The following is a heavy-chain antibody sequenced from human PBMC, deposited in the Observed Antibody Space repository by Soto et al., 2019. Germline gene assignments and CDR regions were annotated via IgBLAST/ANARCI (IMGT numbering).Heavy chain of an antibody. D-gene: IGHD3-10*01. CDR3: ARVSFNYYGSGSYYNPYYYFDY. CDR1: GGSFSGYY. Sequence: QVQLQQWGAGLLKPSETLSLTCAVYGGSFSGYYWSWIRQPPGKGLEWIGEINHSGSTNYNPSLKSRVTISVDTSKNQFSLQLSSVTAADTAVYYCARVSFNYYGSGSYYNPYYYFDYWGQGTLVTVSS. V-gene: IGHV4-34*01. J-gene: IGHJ4*02. CDR2: INHSGST.